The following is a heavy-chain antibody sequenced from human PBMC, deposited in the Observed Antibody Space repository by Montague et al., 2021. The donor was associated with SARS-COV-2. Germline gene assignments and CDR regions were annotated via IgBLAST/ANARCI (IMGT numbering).Heavy chain of an antibody. CDR2: IFSSGST. CDR1: GASINSNRHF. V-gene: IGHV4-39*02. CDR3: ARAESNDSSGFLNDPFDF. Sequence: SETLSLTCTVSGASINSNRHFWGWIRQAPGKGLERIGSIFSSGSTYYNPSPKTRVPISVDTSGNRLSLKLTSATATDTAMYFCARAESNDSSGFLNDPFDFWGQGTMVTVSS. J-gene: IGHJ3*01. D-gene: IGHD3-22*01.